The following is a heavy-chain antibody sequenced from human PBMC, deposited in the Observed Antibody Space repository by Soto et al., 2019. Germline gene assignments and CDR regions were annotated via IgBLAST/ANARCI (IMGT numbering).Heavy chain of an antibody. CDR2: ILPVFDTI. D-gene: IGHD3-10*01. J-gene: IGHJ4*02. CDR1: GGTFNSYG. V-gene: IGHV1-69*01. Sequence: QVQLVQSATEVQKPGSSVKVSCQASGGTFNSYGSSWVRRAPGQGLEWMGAILPVFDTISSGQRFRGRVSINADEVTTAAYMELSGLRSEDTAIYYCAPAGFRGPSIQQFEFWGQGTLVTVSP. CDR3: APAGFRGPSIQQFEF.